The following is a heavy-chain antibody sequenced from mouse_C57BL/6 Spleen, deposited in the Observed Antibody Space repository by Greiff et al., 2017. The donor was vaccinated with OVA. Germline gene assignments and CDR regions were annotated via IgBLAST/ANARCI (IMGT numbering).Heavy chain of an antibody. J-gene: IGHJ3*01. CDR3: ARDYGYGDWFAY. CDR1: GYAFSSSW. D-gene: IGHD2-2*01. Sequence: VQLQESGPELVKPGASVKISCKASGYAFSSSWMNWVKQRPGKGLAWIGRIYPGDGDTNYNGKFKGKATLTADKSSSTAYMQLSSLTSEDAAVYICARDYGYGDWFAYWGQGTLVTVSA. V-gene: IGHV1-82*01. CDR2: IYPGDGDT.